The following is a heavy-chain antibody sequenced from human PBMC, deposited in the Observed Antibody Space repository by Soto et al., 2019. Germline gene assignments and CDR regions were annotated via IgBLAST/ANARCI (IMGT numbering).Heavy chain of an antibody. Sequence: QVQLVESGGGVVQPGRSLRLSCAASGFTFSSYAMHWVRQAPGKGLEWVGLISYDGSNEYYADSVKGRFTISRDNSKNTVYLQLNSLRDEETAVYYCAREGFGAYDFRRVPQTDYWGQGTLVTVSS. D-gene: IGHD5-12*01. CDR3: AREGFGAYDFRRVPQTDY. CDR2: ISYDGSNE. J-gene: IGHJ4*02. V-gene: IGHV3-30-3*01. CDR1: GFTFSSYA.